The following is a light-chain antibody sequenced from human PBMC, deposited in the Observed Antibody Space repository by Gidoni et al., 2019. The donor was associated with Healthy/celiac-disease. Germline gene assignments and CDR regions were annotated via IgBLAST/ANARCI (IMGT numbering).Light chain of an antibody. CDR3: MQALQTPPA. J-gene: IGKJ1*01. CDR1: QSRLHSNGYNY. V-gene: IGKV2-28*01. Sequence: DIVMTQSPLPLTVTPGEPASIPCRSSQSRLHSNGYNYLDWYLQKPGQSPQLLIYLGSNRASGVPDRFSGSGSGTDFTLKISRVEAEDVGVYYCMQALQTPPAFGQGTKVEIK. CDR2: LGS.